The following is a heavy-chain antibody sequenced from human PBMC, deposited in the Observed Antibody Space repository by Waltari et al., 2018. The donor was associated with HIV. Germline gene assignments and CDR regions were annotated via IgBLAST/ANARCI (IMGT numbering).Heavy chain of an antibody. CDR1: GFTFSSYS. J-gene: IGHJ4*02. CDR2: IRSRSSYI. Sequence: EVQLVESGGGLVKPGGSLRLSCAASGFTFSSYSMNWVRQAPGKGREGVASIRSRSSYIYYADSVKGRFTISRDNAKNSLYLQMNSLRAEDTAVYYCARGDGDYVRIDYWGQGTLVTVSS. CDR3: ARGDGDYVRIDY. V-gene: IGHV3-21*01. D-gene: IGHD4-17*01.